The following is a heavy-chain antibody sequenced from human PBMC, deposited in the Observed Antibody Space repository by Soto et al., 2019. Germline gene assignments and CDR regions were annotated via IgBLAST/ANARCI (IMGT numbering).Heavy chain of an antibody. CDR3: AKRSPYSTGWYSPIFDY. J-gene: IGHJ4*02. Sequence: GGSLRLSCAASGFSFSDYAMTWVRQAPGKGLEWVSVISESGGSTHYADSVRGRLTIARDNSENTLYLRMNSLRDDDTAVYFCAKRSPYSTGWYSPIFDYWGQGSLVTVSS. D-gene: IGHD6-13*01. CDR1: GFSFSDYA. CDR2: ISESGGST. V-gene: IGHV3-23*01.